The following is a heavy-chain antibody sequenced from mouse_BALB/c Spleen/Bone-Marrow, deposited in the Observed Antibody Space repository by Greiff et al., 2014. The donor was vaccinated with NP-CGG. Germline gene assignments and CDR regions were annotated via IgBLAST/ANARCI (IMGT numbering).Heavy chain of an antibody. D-gene: IGHD2-3*01. CDR1: GYTFTSYW. V-gene: IGHV1-69*02. J-gene: IGHJ3*01. Sequence: QVQLQQSGAELVRPGASVKLSCKASGYTFTSYWINWVKQRPGQGLEWIGNIYPSDSYTNYNQKFKDKATLTVDKSSSTAYMQLSSPTSEDSAVYYCTRDGSPFAYWGQGTLVT. CDR3: TRDGSPFAY. CDR2: IYPSDSYT.